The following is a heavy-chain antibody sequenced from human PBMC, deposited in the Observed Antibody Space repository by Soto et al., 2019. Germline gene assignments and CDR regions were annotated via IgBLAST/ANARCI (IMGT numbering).Heavy chain of an antibody. CDR2: INPNSGGT. Sequence: GASVKVSCKASGYTFTGYYMHWVRQAPGQGLEWMGWINPNSGGTNYAQKFQGWVTMTRDTSISTAYMELSRLRSDDTAVYYCARDSRIVWLAHSTQPPKYGMDVWGQGTTVTVSS. CDR3: ARDSRIVWLAHSTQPPKYGMDV. CDR1: GYTFTGYY. D-gene: IGHD6-19*01. J-gene: IGHJ6*02. V-gene: IGHV1-2*04.